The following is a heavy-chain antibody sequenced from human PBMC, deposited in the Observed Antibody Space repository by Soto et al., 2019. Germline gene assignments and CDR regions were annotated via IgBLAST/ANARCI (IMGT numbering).Heavy chain of an antibody. Sequence: SVKVSCKASGSTFTGYYMHWVRQAPGLGLEWVGGIIPIFGTANYAQKFQGRVTITADESTSTSYMEVNNLRSEDTAVYYCAKVRYSSPMGYYYGMDVWGQGTTVTVSS. CDR3: AKVRYSSPMGYYYGMDV. V-gene: IGHV1-69*13. J-gene: IGHJ6*02. D-gene: IGHD6-19*01. CDR2: IIPIFGTA. CDR1: GSTFTGYY.